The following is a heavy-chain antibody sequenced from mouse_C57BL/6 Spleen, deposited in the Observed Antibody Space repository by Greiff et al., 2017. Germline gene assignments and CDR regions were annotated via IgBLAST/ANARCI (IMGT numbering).Heavy chain of an antibody. Sequence: QVQLQQSGAELARPGASVKLSCKASGYTFTSYGISWVKQRTGQGLEWIGEIYPRSGNTYYNEKFKGKVTLTADKSSSTAYMELRSLTSEDSAVYFCARHDGYYVGGFAYWGQGTLVTVSA. CDR3: ARHDGYYVGGFAY. D-gene: IGHD2-3*01. V-gene: IGHV1-81*01. CDR1: GYTFTSYG. CDR2: IYPRSGNT. J-gene: IGHJ3*01.